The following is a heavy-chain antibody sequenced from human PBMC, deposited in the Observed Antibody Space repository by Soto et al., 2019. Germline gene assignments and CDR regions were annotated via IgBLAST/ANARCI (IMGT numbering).Heavy chain of an antibody. V-gene: IGHV4-30-4*01. D-gene: IGHD1-26*01. CDR1: GGSISSGDYY. J-gene: IGHJ6*02. CDR2: IYYSGST. CDR3: ARVSGSYYYGMDV. Sequence: SETLSLTCTVSGGSISSGDYYWSWIRQPPGKGLEWIGYIYYSGSTYYNPSLKRRVTISVDTSKNQFSMKLSSVTAVDSAVYYCARVSGSYYYGMDVWGQGTTVTVSS.